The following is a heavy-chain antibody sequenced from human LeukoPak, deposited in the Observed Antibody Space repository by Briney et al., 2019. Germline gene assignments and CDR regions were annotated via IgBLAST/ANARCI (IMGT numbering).Heavy chain of an antibody. Sequence: GASVKVSCKASGYSFTSYGISWVRQAPGQGLEWMGWMNPNSGNTGYAQKFQGRVTITRNTSISTAYMELSSLRSEDTAVYYCARGGATGDAFDIWGQGTMVTVSS. CDR2: MNPNSGNT. CDR3: ARGGATGDAFDI. V-gene: IGHV1-8*03. CDR1: GYSFTSYG. D-gene: IGHD1-26*01. J-gene: IGHJ3*02.